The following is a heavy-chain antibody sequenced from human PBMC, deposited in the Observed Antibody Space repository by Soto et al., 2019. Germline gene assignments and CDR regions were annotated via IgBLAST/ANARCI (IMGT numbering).Heavy chain of an antibody. Sequence: ESLKISCKGSGYIFTSYWIRCVLQMPGKGLEWMGRIDPSDSYTNYSPSFQGHVTISADKSISTAYLQWSSLKASDTAMYYCARHIAVAGLDYWGQGTLVTVSS. CDR2: IDPSDSYT. J-gene: IGHJ4*02. CDR3: ARHIAVAGLDY. D-gene: IGHD6-19*01. CDR1: GYIFTSYW. V-gene: IGHV5-10-1*01.